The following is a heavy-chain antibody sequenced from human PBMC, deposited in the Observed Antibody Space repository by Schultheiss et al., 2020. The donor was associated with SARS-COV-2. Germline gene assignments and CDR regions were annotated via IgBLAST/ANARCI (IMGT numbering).Heavy chain of an antibody. D-gene: IGHD2-2*01. CDR3: ARVAGDIVVVPAAIDY. V-gene: IGHV3-48*04. J-gene: IGHJ4*02. Sequence: GGSLRLSCAASGFTFSSYSMNWVRQAPGKGLEWVSYISSSGSTIYYADSVKGRFTISRDNAKNSLYLQMNSLRAEDTGVYYCARVAGDIVVVPAAIDYWGQGTLVTVSS. CDR1: GFTFSSYS. CDR2: ISSSGSTI.